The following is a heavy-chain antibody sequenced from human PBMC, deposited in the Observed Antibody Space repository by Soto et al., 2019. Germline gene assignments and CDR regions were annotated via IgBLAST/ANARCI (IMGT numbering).Heavy chain of an antibody. J-gene: IGHJ6*02. V-gene: IGHV3-7*01. CDR1: GFTFSSYW. Sequence: GGSLRLSCAASGFTFSSYWMSWVRQAPGKGLEWVANIKQDGSEKYYVDSVKGRFTISRDNAKNSLYLQMNSLRAEDTAVYYCARDARPTFFGEVISYYYGMDVWGQGTTVTVSS. D-gene: IGHD3-3*01. CDR3: ARDARPTFFGEVISYYYGMDV. CDR2: IKQDGSEK.